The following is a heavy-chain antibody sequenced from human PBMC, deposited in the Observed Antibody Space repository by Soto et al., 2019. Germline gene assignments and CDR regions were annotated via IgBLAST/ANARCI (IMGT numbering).Heavy chain of an antibody. CDR3: AHAYGGRSLY. Sequence: QITLKESGPTLVKHTQTLTLTCTFSGFSLSTSRVGVGWIRQPPGKALEWLAVIYWDDAKTYRPSLKSRLTITKATSKNQVALTMTNMDPVDTATYYCAHAYGGRSLYWGQGTLVTVSS. CDR2: IYWDDAK. V-gene: IGHV2-5*02. CDR1: GFSLSTSRVG. J-gene: IGHJ4*02. D-gene: IGHD1-26*01.